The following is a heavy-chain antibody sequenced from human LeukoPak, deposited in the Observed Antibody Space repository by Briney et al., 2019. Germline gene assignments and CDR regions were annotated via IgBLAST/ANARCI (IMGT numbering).Heavy chain of an antibody. D-gene: IGHD2-2*01. CDR1: GAPISSDYYY. V-gene: IGHV4-31*03. Sequence: PSQTLSLTCTVSGAPISSDYYYWSWIRQPPGKGLEWIGSIYVTGNTYYNPSLKSRLTISVDTSKNQFSLRMNSVTAADTAVYYCARVFLGYCASTCSALHFDPWGQGTLVTVSS. CDR3: ARVFLGYCASTCSALHFDP. CDR2: IYVTGNT. J-gene: IGHJ5*02.